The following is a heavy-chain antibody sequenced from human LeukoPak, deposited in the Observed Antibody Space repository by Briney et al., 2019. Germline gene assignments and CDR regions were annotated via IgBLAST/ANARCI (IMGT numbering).Heavy chain of an antibody. Sequence: SETLSLTCAVYGGSFSGYYWSWIRQPPGKGLEWIEEINHSGSTNYNPSLKSRVTISVDTSKNQFSLKLSSVTAADTAVYYCARGLRPTRYCSGGSCYRGPHYYYYGMDVWGKGTTVTVSS. CDR3: ARGLRPTRYCSGGSCYRGPHYYYYGMDV. CDR1: GGSFSGYY. V-gene: IGHV4-34*01. D-gene: IGHD2-15*01. J-gene: IGHJ6*04. CDR2: INHSGST.